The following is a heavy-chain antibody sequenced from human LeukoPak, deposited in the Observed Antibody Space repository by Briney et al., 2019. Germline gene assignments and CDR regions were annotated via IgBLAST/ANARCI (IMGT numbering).Heavy chain of an antibody. CDR1: GFTLSSYW. V-gene: IGHV3-7*04. J-gene: IGHJ4*02. CDR3: ARGDYGGNSH. D-gene: IGHD4-23*01. CDR2: IKQDGSEK. Sequence: GSLRLSCAVSGFTLSSYWMSWVRQAPGKGLEWVANIKQDGSEKYYVDSVKGRFTISRDNAKNSLYLQMNSLRAEDTAVYYCARGDYGGNSHWGQGTLVTVSS.